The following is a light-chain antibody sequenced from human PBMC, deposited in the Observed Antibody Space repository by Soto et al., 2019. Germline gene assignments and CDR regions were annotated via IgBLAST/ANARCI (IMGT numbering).Light chain of an antibody. V-gene: IGLV2-14*01. CDR3: SSYTSSSTV. J-gene: IGLJ2*01. Sequence: QSALTQPASVSGSPGRSITISCTGTSSDVGGYNYVSWYQQHPGKAPKLMIYDVSNRPSGVSNRFSGSKSGNTASLTISGLQAEDEGDYYCSSYTSSSTVFGGGTKVTVL. CDR1: SSDVGGYNY. CDR2: DVS.